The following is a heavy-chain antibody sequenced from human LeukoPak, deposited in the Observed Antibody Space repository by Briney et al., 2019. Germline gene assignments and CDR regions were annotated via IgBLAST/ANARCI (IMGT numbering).Heavy chain of an antibody. D-gene: IGHD3-3*01. V-gene: IGHV4-39*07. CDR3: ARGTRDYDFWSGYYHYFDY. CDR1: GGSISSSSYY. CDR2: IYYSEST. Sequence: SETLSLTCTVSGGSISSSSYYWGWIRQPPGKGLEWIVSIYYSESTYYNPSLKSRVTISVDKAKNQFSLKLSSVTAADTAVYYCARGTRDYDFWSGYYHYFDYWGQGTLVTVSS. J-gene: IGHJ4*02.